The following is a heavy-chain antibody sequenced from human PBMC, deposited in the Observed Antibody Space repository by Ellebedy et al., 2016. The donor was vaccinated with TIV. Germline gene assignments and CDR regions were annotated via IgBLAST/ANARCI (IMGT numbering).Heavy chain of an antibody. CDR2: LSGSGDRI. Sequence: GESLKISCAASGFTFSIYAMSWVRQAPGKGLEWVSALSGSGDRIFYADSVKGRFTISRDNSKNMVYMEMNSLRAEDTAVYYCAKRGGSGLGAFDYWGQGTLVTVSS. V-gene: IGHV3-23*01. J-gene: IGHJ4*02. CDR3: AKRGGSGLGAFDY. D-gene: IGHD6-19*01. CDR1: GFTFSIYA.